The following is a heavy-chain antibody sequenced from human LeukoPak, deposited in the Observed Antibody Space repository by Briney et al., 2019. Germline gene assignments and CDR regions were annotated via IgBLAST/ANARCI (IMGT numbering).Heavy chain of an antibody. J-gene: IGHJ6*02. CDR2: IYYSGST. V-gene: IGHV4-39*07. D-gene: IGHD1-1*01. CDR3: ARGQLDYYYGMDV. Sequence: SETLSLTCTVSGGSISSYYWGWIRQPPGKGLEWIGSIYYSGSTYYNPSLKSRVTISVDTSKNQFSLKLSSVTAADTAVYYCARGQLDYYYGMDVWGQGTTVTVSS. CDR1: GGSISSYY.